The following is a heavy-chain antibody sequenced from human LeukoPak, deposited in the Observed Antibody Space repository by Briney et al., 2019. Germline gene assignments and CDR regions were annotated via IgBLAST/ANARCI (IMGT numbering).Heavy chain of an antibody. Sequence: ASVKVSCKASGYTFTGYYMHWVRQAPGQGLEWMGWINPNSGGTNYAQKFQGRVTMTRDTSISTAYMELSRLRSYDTAVYYCARGGDYYDSSGSPYYYYYMDVWGKGTTVTVSS. J-gene: IGHJ6*03. D-gene: IGHD3-22*01. V-gene: IGHV1-2*02. CDR2: INPNSGGT. CDR3: ARGGDYYDSSGSPYYYYYMDV. CDR1: GYTFTGYY.